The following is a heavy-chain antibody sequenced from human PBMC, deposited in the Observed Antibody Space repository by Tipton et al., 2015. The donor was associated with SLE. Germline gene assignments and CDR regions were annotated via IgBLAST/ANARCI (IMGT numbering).Heavy chain of an antibody. V-gene: IGHV4-4*07. CDR3: AREAAVVTPGAFDV. J-gene: IGHJ3*01. CDR2: IYTSGST. CDR1: GGSISSYY. D-gene: IGHD4-23*01. Sequence: TLSLTCTVSGGSISSYYWSWIRQPAGKGLEWIGRIYTSGSTNYNPSLKSRVTMSVDTSKNQFSLKLTSVTAADTAVYYCAREAAVVTPGAFDVWGLGTKVTVSS.